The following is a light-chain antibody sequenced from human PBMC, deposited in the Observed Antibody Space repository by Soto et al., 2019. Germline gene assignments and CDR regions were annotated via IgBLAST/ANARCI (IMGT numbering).Light chain of an antibody. CDR2: EVT. J-gene: IGLJ2*01. CDR1: SSDVGGYNY. CDR3: SSNAGSNNLV. V-gene: IGLV2-8*01. Sequence: QSALTQPPSASGSPGQSVTISCTGTSSDVGGYNYVSWYQQLPGKAPKLMIYEVTKRPSGVPDRFSGSKSGNTASLTVSGLQAEDEADYYCSSNAGSNNLVFGGGPKVTVL.